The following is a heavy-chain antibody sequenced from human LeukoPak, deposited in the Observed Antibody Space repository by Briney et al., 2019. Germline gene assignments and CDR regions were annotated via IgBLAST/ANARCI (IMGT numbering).Heavy chain of an antibody. D-gene: IGHD3-3*01. J-gene: IGHJ3*01. CDR3: ALRRNYGLFDV. CDR1: GVIFSYYD. V-gene: IGHV3-30*02. CDR2: IRYDGIDK. Sequence: GGSLSLYCAVSGVIFSYYDIQWIRQVPGQGLTWLSLIRYDGIDKYYADSVKGRFTASRDKAKNKVYLQMSSLTTEDTALYYCALRRNYGLFDVWGHGTMVTVSS.